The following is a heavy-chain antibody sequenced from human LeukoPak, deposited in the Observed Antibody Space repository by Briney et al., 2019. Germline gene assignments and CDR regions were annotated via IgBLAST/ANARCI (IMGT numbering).Heavy chain of an antibody. CDR3: ASRGRGWSLYNWFDP. CDR2: IYYSGST. Sequence: SETLSLTCTVSGDSVSSPSYYWGWIRQPPGKGLEWIGNIYYSGSTFLNPSLESRVTMSVDASRNQFSLKLTSVTAADTAIYFCASRGRGWSLYNWFDPWGQGTLVIVSS. D-gene: IGHD6-19*01. CDR1: GDSVSSPSYY. V-gene: IGHV4-39*01. J-gene: IGHJ5*02.